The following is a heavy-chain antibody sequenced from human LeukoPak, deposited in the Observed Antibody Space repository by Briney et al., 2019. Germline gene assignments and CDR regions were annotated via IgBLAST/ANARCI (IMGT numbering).Heavy chain of an antibody. J-gene: IGHJ1*01. V-gene: IGHV3-74*01. CDR3: ATGNYYDSRGYYTFGH. CDR2: INGDGSTT. Sequence: GGSLRLSCAASGFTLSRYWMHWVRQAPGKGLVWVSRINGDGSTTSYADSVKGGFTISRDNAKNTLYLQMNSLRAEDTAVYYCATGNYYDSRGYYTFGHWGQGTLVTVSS. CDR1: GFTLSRYW. D-gene: IGHD3-22*01.